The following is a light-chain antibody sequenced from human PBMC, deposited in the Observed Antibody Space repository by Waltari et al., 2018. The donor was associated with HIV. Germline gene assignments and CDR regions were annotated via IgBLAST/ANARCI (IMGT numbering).Light chain of an antibody. CDR1: SSDVGGYNY. Sequence: QSALTQPASVSGSPGQSITISCTGTSSDVGGYNYVSWYQRQPGKAPKLMIYDVNNRPAGVSNRVAGSKSGNEASLTIAGLQAEDEADYYCSSYTSSSTRVFGGGTKVTVL. V-gene: IGLV2-14*03. CDR2: DVN. CDR3: SSYTSSSTRV. J-gene: IGLJ3*02.